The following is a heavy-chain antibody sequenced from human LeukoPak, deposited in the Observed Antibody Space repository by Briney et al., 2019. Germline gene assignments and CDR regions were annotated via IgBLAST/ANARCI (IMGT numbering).Heavy chain of an antibody. J-gene: IGHJ5*02. CDR1: GFTFSSYE. Sequence: PGGSLRLSCAASGFTFSSYEMNWIRQAPGKGLEWISYIGSSGITIYYADSVKGRFTISRDNAKNSLYLQMNSLRAEDTAVYYCARETTYGGSRFDPWGQGTLVTVSS. CDR2: IGSSGITI. D-gene: IGHD4-23*01. CDR3: ARETTYGGSRFDP. V-gene: IGHV3-48*03.